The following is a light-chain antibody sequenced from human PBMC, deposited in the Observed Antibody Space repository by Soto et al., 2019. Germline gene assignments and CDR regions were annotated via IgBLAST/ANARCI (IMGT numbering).Light chain of an antibody. CDR2: GNN. CDR1: SSNIGAGYD. Sequence: QPVLTQPPSVSGAPGQRVTISCTGSSSNIGAGYDVHWYQQLPGTAPKLLIYGNNNRPSGVPDRFSGSKSGTSASLAITGLQAEDEADYYCQSYDTSLSGVLFGGGTKLTVL. CDR3: QSYDTSLSGVL. J-gene: IGLJ2*01. V-gene: IGLV1-40*01.